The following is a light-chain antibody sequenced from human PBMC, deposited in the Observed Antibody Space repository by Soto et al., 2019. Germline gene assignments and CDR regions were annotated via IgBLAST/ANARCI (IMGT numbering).Light chain of an antibody. Sequence: EIVLTQSPATLSLSPGERATLSCRASQSVSSYLAWYQQKHGQAPRLLIYDASNRATGIPARFSGSGSGTDFTLTISSLEPEDLAVYYCQQRSNWPPLTFGGGTKVEIK. J-gene: IGKJ4*01. CDR3: QQRSNWPPLT. CDR2: DAS. CDR1: QSVSSY. V-gene: IGKV3-11*01.